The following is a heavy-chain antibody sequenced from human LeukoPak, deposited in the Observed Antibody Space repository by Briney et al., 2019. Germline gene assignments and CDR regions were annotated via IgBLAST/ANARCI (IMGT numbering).Heavy chain of an antibody. CDR1: GFTFSSYA. CDR2: ISGSGDIT. CDR3: AKDPYGTRYFDY. V-gene: IGHV3-23*01. J-gene: IGHJ4*02. Sequence: GGSLTLSCAASGFTFSSYAMSWLRQAPGKGLEWVSSISGSGDITYFGDSVKGRFTISRDKSKNTVYLQMNSLRAEDTAVYYCAKDPYGTRYFDYWGQGTLVTVSS. D-gene: IGHD2-2*01.